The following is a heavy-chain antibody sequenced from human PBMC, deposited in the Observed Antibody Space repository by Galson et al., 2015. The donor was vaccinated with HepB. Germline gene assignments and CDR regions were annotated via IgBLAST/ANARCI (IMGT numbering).Heavy chain of an antibody. Sequence: SLRLSCAASGFTFSSYSMNWVRQAPGKGLEWVSSISSSSSYIYYADSVKGRFTISRDNAKNSLYLQMNSLRAEDTAVYYCARGLLSGGYYDSSGYWPDYWGQGTLVTVSS. CDR2: ISSSSSYI. J-gene: IGHJ4*02. V-gene: IGHV3-21*01. D-gene: IGHD3-22*01. CDR1: GFTFSSYS. CDR3: ARGLLSGGYYDSSGYWPDY.